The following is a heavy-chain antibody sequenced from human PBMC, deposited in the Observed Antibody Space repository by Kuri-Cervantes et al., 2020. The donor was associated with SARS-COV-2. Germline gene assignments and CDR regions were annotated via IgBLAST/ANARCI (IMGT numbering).Heavy chain of an antibody. CDR2: ISFDGSNK. CDR3: AKDRQNYGFWSGLDY. V-gene: IGHV3-30*18. D-gene: IGHD3-3*01. Sequence: LSLTCAASGFNFRTYGLRWVRQAPGKGLEWVALISFDGSNKYYADSVKGRFTISRDNSKNTLYLQMNSLRTEDTAVYYCAKDRQNYGFWSGLDYWGQGTLVTVSS. J-gene: IGHJ4*02. CDR1: GFNFRTYG.